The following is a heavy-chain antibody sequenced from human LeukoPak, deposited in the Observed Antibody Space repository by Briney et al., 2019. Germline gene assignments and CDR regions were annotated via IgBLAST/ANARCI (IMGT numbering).Heavy chain of an antibody. D-gene: IGHD3-10*01. CDR1: GGSISSYY. Sequence: SETLSLTCTVSGGSISSYYWSWIRQPPGKGLEWIGYIYYSGSTNYNPSLKSRVTISVDTSKKQFSLKLSSVTAADTAVYYCARGHGSGSPRRYFDYWGQGTLVTVSS. J-gene: IGHJ4*02. CDR2: IYYSGST. CDR3: ARGHGSGSPRRYFDY. V-gene: IGHV4-59*01.